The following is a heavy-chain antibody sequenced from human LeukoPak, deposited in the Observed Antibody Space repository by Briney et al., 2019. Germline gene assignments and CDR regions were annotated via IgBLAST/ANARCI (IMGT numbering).Heavy chain of an antibody. J-gene: IGHJ4*02. CDR1: GFTFSSYA. Sequence: GRSLRLSCAASGFTFSSYAMHWVRQAPGKGLEWVAVISYDGSNKYYADSVKGRFTISRDNSKNTLYLQMNSLRAEDTAVYYCARDPNYYFDYGGQGTLVTVSS. V-gene: IGHV3-30*04. CDR2: ISYDGSNK. D-gene: IGHD5-24*01. CDR3: ARDPNYYFDY.